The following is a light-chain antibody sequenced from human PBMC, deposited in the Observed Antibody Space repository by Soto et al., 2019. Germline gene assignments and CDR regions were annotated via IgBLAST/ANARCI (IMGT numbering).Light chain of an antibody. V-gene: IGLV1-44*01. CDR1: SSNIGSNH. J-gene: IGLJ2*01. Sequence: QSVLTQPPSASGIPGQRVTISCSGGSSNIGSNHVNWYEQLPGTAPNLLIYSNSQRPSGVPDRFSGSKSGTSASLAISGLQSEDEADYYCAAWDDSLNGVVFGGGTQLTVL. CDR3: AAWDDSLNGVV. CDR2: SNS.